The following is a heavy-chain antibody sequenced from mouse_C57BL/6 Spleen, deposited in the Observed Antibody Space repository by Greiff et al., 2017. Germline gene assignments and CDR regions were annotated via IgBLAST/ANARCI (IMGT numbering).Heavy chain of an antibody. CDR1: GFSLTSYG. CDR3: AKHGVGNYGGSAMGY. CDR2: IWGGGST. J-gene: IGHJ4*01. V-gene: IGHV2-9*01. Sequence: VQGVESGPGLVAPSQSLSITCTVSGFSLTSYGVDWVRQPPGKGLEWLGVIWGGGSTNYNSALMSRLCNSKENSKSQVFLKKNSLQTDETAMYYCAKHGVGNYGGSAMGYWGQGTSVTVSS. D-gene: IGHD2-1*01.